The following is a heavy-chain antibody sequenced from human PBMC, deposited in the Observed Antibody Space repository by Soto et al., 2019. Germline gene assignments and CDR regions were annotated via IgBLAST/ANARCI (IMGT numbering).Heavy chain of an antibody. CDR2: IFTSGST. V-gene: IGHV4-4*07. D-gene: IGHD6-19*01. J-gene: IGHJ6*02. CDR1: GGSISSYY. Sequence: QVQLQESGPGLVKPSETLSLTCTVSGGSISSYYWSWIRQPAGKGLEWIGRIFTSGSTNYNPSLKSRVTMSVDTSKNQFSLKLSSVTAADTAVYYCARDGDSSGWYYSGVWGQGTTVTVSS. CDR3: ARDGDSSGWYYSGV.